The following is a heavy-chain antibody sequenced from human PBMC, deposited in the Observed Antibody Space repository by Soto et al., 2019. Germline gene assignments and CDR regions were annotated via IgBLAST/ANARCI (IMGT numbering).Heavy chain of an antibody. CDR1: GDSVSSGNYY. V-gene: IGHV4-61*01. CDR3: MRTTSRGHWAAWF. CDR2: IQASGGT. J-gene: IGHJ4*02. Sequence: SETLSLTCTVSGDSVSSGNYYWSWIRQPPGKGLEWIGYIQASGGTRYNPSLKSRVYISLDTSKNQFSLMLTSVTAADTAIYFCMRTTSRGHWAAWFWGQGTLVTVSS. D-gene: IGHD3-22*01.